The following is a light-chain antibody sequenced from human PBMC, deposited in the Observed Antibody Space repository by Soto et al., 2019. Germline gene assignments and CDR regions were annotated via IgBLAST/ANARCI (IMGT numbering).Light chain of an antibody. CDR1: SSDVGTYNY. J-gene: IGLJ2*01. CDR3: GSYTTSRTLV. V-gene: IGLV2-14*01. CDR2: EVT. Sequence: QSVLTQPASVSGSPGQSITISCTGTSSDVGTYNYVSWYQQHPGKVPKLLIYEVTNRPSGVSGRFSASTSGNTASLTISGLQDDAEAAFYCGSYTTSRTLVFGGGTKLAVL.